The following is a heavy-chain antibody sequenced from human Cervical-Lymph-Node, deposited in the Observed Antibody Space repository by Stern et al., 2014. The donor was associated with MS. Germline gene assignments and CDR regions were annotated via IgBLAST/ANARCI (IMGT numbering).Heavy chain of an antibody. V-gene: IGHV3-11*01. CDR3: ARLGYGLDY. D-gene: IGHD5-18*01. J-gene: IGHJ4*02. CDR1: GFTFSDYY. Sequence: QLVQSGGGLVMPGGSLRLFCAASGFTFSDYYMTWIRQAPGKGLQWISYITSSGLTTYYADSVKGRFTISRDSAKNSLYLQMNSLRAEDTAVYYCARLGYGLDYWGQGTLVTVSS. CDR2: ITSSGLTT.